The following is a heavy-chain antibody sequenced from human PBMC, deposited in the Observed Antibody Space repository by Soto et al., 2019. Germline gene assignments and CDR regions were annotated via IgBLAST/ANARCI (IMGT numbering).Heavy chain of an antibody. Sequence: GGSLRLSCAASGFTVSSKYMSWVRQAPGKGLEWVSLIQSGGPTYYADSVKGRFTISRDTSKNQFSLHLNSVTPEDTAVYYCAGTSSLQWYYMDVWDKGTTVTVSS. D-gene: IGHD1-7*01. J-gene: IGHJ6*03. CDR2: IQSGGPT. CDR1: GFTVSSKY. CDR3: AGTSSLQWYYMDV. V-gene: IGHV3-66*01.